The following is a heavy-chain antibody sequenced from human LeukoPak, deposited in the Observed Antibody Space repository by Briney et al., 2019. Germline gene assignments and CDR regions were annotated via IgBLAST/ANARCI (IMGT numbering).Heavy chain of an antibody. CDR2: IYQSGST. V-gene: IGHV4-61*01. CDR1: GGSISSSNYY. Sequence: SETLSLTCTVSGGSISSSNYYWSWIRQPPGKGLEWIGYIYQSGSTDYNPSLKSRVTISVDTSKNQFSLKLSSVTAADTAVYYCVRDRELAYWGQGILVTVSS. CDR3: VRDRELAY. J-gene: IGHJ4*02. D-gene: IGHD1-1*01.